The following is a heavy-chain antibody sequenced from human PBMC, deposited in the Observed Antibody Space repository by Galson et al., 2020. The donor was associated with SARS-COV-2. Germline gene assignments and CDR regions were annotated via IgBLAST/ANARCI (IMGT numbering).Heavy chain of an antibody. V-gene: IGHV3-7*01. CDR2: IQGDGSET. J-gene: IGHJ4*02. CDR3: SREGWQGGY. CDR1: GFTFNDFW. Sequence: GESLKISCEVSGFTFNDFWMSWFRQAQGKGLEWVANIQGDGSETNYADFVKGRFSISRDNAANSLYLQMYSLRVEDSAVYYCSREGWQGGYWGQGTRVTVSS. D-gene: IGHD6-19*01.